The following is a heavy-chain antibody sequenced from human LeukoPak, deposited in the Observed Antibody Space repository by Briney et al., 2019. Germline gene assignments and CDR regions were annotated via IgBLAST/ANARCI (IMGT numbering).Heavy chain of an antibody. V-gene: IGHV3-23*01. Sequence: GGSLRLSCAASGFTFSSYAMSWVRQAPGKGLEWVSAISGSGGSTYYADSVKGRFTISRDNSKNTLYLQMNSLRAEDAAVYYCAKGGTYYDFWSGYRQFGYWGQGTLVTVSS. D-gene: IGHD3-3*01. J-gene: IGHJ4*02. CDR3: AKGGTYYDFWSGYRQFGY. CDR1: GFTFSSYA. CDR2: ISGSGGST.